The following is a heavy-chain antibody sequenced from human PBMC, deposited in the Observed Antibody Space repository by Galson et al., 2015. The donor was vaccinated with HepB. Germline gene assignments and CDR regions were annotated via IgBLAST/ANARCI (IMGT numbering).Heavy chain of an antibody. J-gene: IGHJ6*02. D-gene: IGHD6-13*01. V-gene: IGHV1-46*01. CDR3: ARDLIGTNLPHQQLVYYYYYYGMDV. Sequence: SVKVSCKASGYTFTSYYMHWVRQAPGQGLEWMGIINPSGGSTSYAQKFQGRVTMTRDTSTSTVYMELSSLRSEDTAVYYCARDLIGTNLPHQQLVYYYYYYGMDVWGQGTSVTVSS. CDR1: GYTFTSYY. CDR2: INPSGGST.